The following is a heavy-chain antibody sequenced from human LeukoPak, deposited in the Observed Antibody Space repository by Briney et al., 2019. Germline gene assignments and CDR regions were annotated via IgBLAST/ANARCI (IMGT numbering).Heavy chain of an antibody. CDR3: GLRAKDVLTGYFHDAFAV. CDR2: IYWDDDK. D-gene: IGHD3-9*01. J-gene: IGHJ3*01. CDR1: GFSFSTRGVG. Sequence: SGPTLVKPTQTLTLTCTFSGFSFSTRGVGVGWIRQPPGKALEWLALIYWDDDKRYIPSLKSRLTITKDTSKNQVVLTMTNMDPVDTATYYCGLRAKDVLTGYFHDAFAVWGRGTMVTVSS. V-gene: IGHV2-5*02.